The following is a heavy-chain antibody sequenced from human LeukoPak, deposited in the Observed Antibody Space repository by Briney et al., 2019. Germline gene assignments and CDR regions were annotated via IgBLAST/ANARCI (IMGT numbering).Heavy chain of an antibody. CDR3: AKEKGYYDILTGYSPFDC. CDR1: GFTFDDYA. Sequence: PGRSLRLSCAASGFTFDDYAMHWVRQAPGKGLEWVSGISWNSGSIGYADSVKGRFTISRDNAKNSLYLQMNSLRAEDTALYYCAKEKGYYDILTGYSPFDCWGQGTLVTVSS. V-gene: IGHV3-9*01. CDR2: ISWNSGSI. D-gene: IGHD3-9*01. J-gene: IGHJ4*02.